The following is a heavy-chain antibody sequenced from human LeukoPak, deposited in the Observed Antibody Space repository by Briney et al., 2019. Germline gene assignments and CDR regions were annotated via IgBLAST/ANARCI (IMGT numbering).Heavy chain of an antibody. CDR2: ISAYNGNT. V-gene: IGHV1-18*01. Sequence: ASVKVSCKASGYTFTSYGISWVRQAPGQGLEWMGCISAYNGNTNYAQKLQGRVTMTTDTSTSTAYMELRSLRSDDTAVYYCARARQEGSSRYGWFEAGDYWGQGTLVTVSS. CDR3: ARARQEGSSRYGWFEAGDY. D-gene: IGHD6-13*01. CDR1: GYTFTSYG. J-gene: IGHJ4*02.